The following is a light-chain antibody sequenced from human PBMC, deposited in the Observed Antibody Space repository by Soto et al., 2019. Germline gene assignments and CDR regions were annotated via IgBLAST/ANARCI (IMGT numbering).Light chain of an antibody. CDR2: DAS. Sequence: EVVLKQSPATLSLSPGERATFSCRASQSVSPYLAWFQQNPGQATRLLIYDASNRATGIAARFSGSGSGTDFTLTISSREPEECAVYYCQKRGNWLAITVGRGTRLDI. J-gene: IGKJ5*01. CDR3: QKRGNWLAIT. V-gene: IGKV3-11*01. CDR1: QSVSPY.